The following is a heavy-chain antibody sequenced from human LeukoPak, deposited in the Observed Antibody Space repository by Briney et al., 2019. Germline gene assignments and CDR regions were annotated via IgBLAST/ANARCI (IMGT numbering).Heavy chain of an antibody. CDR3: AKDAAAAGPPGYYGMDV. CDR2: ISGSGGST. CDR1: GFTFSSYA. Sequence: TGGSLRLSCAASGFTFSSYAMSWVRQAPGKGLEWVSAISGSGGSTYYAGSVKGRFTISRDNSKNTLYLQMNSLRAEDTAVYYCAKDAAAAGPPGYYGMDVWGQGTTVTVSS. J-gene: IGHJ6*02. V-gene: IGHV3-23*01. D-gene: IGHD6-13*01.